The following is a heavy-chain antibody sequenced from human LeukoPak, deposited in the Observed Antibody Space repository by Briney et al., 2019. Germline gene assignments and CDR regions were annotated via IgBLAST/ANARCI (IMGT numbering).Heavy chain of an antibody. CDR3: ARDSSYTTTTATVVPPFYGMDV. CDR1: GGSISSGGYY. J-gene: IGHJ6*02. Sequence: PSQTLSLTCTVSGGSISSGGYYWSWIRQHPGKGLEWIGYIYYSGSTYYNPSLKSRVTISVDTSKNQFSLKLSSVTAADTAVYYCARDSSYTTTTATVVPPFYGMDVWGQGTTVTVSS. V-gene: IGHV4-31*03. D-gene: IGHD2/OR15-2a*01. CDR2: IYYSGST.